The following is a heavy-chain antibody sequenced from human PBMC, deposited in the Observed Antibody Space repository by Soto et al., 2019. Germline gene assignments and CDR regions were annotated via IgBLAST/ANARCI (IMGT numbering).Heavy chain of an antibody. CDR1: GGSFSGYY. CDR2: INHSGST. Sequence: SETLSLTCAVYGGSFSGYYWSWIRQPPGKGLEWIGEINHSGSTNYNPSLKSRVTISVDTSKNQFSLKLSSVTAADTAVYYCARGRGNIVVVPAAPYGDYWGQGTLVTVSS. CDR3: ARGRGNIVVVPAAPYGDY. D-gene: IGHD2-2*01. V-gene: IGHV4-34*01. J-gene: IGHJ4*02.